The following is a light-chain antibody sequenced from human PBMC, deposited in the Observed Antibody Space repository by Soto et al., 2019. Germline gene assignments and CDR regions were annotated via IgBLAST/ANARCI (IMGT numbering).Light chain of an antibody. J-gene: IGKJ1*01. CDR2: DAS. V-gene: IGKV1-5*01. CDR3: QQYNSYSPWT. CDR1: QSISHW. Sequence: DIQVTQSPSTLSASVGDRVTITCRASQSISHWLAWYQQKPGKAPKLLIYDASNLEIGVPSRFSGSRSGTEFTLTINGPQPDDFATYYCQQYNSYSPWTFGQGTKVEI.